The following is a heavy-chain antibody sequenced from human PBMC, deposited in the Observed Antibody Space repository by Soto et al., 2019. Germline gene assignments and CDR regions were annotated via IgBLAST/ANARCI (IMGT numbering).Heavy chain of an antibody. V-gene: IGHV3-30*18. J-gene: IGHJ6*02. Sequence: GGSLRLSCAASGFTFSSYGMHWVRQAPGKGLEWVAVISYDGSNKYYADSVKGRLTISRDNSKNTLYLQMNSLRAEDTAVYYCAKDLGLWFGELLGMDVWGQGTTVTVSS. CDR1: GFTFSSYG. D-gene: IGHD3-10*01. CDR3: AKDLGLWFGELLGMDV. CDR2: ISYDGSNK.